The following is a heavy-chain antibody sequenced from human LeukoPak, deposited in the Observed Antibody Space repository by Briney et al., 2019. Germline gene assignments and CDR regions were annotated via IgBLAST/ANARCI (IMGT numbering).Heavy chain of an antibody. D-gene: IGHD6-13*01. CDR1: GYTFTSYG. CDR3: ARDSEQLVRGRDFDY. V-gene: IGHV7-4-1*02. Sequence: ASVKVSCKASGYTFTSYGISWVRQAPGQGLEWMGWINTNTGNPTYAQGFTGRFVFSLDTSVSTAYLQISSLKAEDTAVYYCARDSEQLVRGRDFDYWGQGTLVTVSS. J-gene: IGHJ4*02. CDR2: INTNTGNP.